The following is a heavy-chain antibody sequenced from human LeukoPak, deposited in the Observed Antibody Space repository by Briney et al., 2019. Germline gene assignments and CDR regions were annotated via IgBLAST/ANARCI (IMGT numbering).Heavy chain of an antibody. CDR1: GYTFTTSFTTYY. CDR2: INPSGGTT. Sequence: ASVKVSCKASGYTFTTSFTTYYMHWVRQAPGQGLEWMGIINPSGGTTTYAQKFQGRVTMTRDTSTSTVYMEVSSLRSEDTAVYYCARHLVGGNYPVAFDIRGRGAMVTVSS. CDR3: ARHLVGGNYPVAFDI. J-gene: IGHJ3*02. D-gene: IGHD4-23*01. V-gene: IGHV1-46*01.